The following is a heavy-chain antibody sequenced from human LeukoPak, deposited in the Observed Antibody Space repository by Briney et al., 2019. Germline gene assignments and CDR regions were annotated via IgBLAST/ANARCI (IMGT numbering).Heavy chain of an antibody. CDR2: IYHSGST. V-gene: IGHV4-4*02. CDR1: GGSISSSNW. J-gene: IGHJ6*03. Sequence: SETLSVTCAVSGGSISSSNWWSWVRQPPGKGLEWIGEIYHSGSTNYNPSLKSRVTISVDKSKNQFSLKLSSVTAADTAVYYCARDRGGRYYYMDVWGKGTTVTVSS. CDR3: ARDRGGRYYYMDV. D-gene: IGHD6-25*01.